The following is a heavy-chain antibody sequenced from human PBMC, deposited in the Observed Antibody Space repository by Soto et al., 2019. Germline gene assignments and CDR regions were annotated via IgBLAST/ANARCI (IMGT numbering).Heavy chain of an antibody. CDR1: GGSISSSSYF. D-gene: IGHD6-19*01. Sequence: PSETLSLTCTVSGGSISSSSYFWGWIRQPPGKGLEWIGSIYYSGSTYYNPSLKSLITISVDTSKNQFSLKLSSVTAADTAVYYCARHSQWLALNWFDPWGQGTLVTVSS. J-gene: IGHJ5*02. CDR3: ARHSQWLALNWFDP. V-gene: IGHV4-39*01. CDR2: IYYSGST.